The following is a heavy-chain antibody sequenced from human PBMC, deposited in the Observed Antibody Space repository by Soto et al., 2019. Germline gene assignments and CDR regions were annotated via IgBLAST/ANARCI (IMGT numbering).Heavy chain of an antibody. J-gene: IGHJ4*02. CDR3: ARTTAVPNTLRSRYFFDY. CDR1: CGSVSNKTYY. D-gene: IGHD4-17*01. CDR2: VYYSGTT. Sequence: SETLSLTCSVSCGSVSNKTYYWSWIRQPRGKRLDWIGYVYYSGTTNYNHSLKSRVTISVDLSKNQFSLRLSSVTTADTALYYCARTTAVPNTLRSRYFFDYWGQGTMVTVSS. V-gene: IGHV4-61*01.